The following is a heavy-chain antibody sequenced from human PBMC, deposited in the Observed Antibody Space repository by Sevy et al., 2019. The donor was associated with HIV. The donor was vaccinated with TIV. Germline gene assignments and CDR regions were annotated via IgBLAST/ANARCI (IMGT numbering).Heavy chain of an antibody. J-gene: IGHJ4*02. CDR1: GYTFSDFY. Sequence: ASVKVSCKASGYTFSDFYIHWVRQAPGQGLDWMVGINPKDGGTKFPQNFRGRVTVTRDPSISTVYLEVTRLTSDDTAVYYCARDGLHWGQFDYWGPGSLVTVSS. CDR3: ARDGLHWGQFDY. CDR2: INPKDGGT. V-gene: IGHV1-2*02. D-gene: IGHD7-27*01.